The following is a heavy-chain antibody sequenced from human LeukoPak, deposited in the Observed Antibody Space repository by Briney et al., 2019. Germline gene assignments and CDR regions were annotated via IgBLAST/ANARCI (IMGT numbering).Heavy chain of an antibody. CDR2: IYWDDDK. V-gene: IGHV2-5*02. J-gene: IGHJ5*02. CDR1: WFSLATTGVG. D-gene: IGHD2-2*01. CDR3: AHGRLYCTSSSSSSFAFRWLVP. Sequence: SGPRHSTPKHPLTPSLTITWFSLATTGVGVGWIRQPPGKALEWLTLIYWDDDKVYSPSLKTRVTITKETSENQVVLTMTNMDRVHTDSYYCAHGRLYCTSSSSSSFAFRWLVPLGQGALVTVSS.